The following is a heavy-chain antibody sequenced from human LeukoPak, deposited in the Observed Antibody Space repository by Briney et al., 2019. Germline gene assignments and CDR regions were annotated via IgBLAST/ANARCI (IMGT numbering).Heavy chain of an antibody. Sequence: GGSLRLSCAASGFSINSYEMTWVRQAPGKGLEWVSYISRSSDNIYYADSVKGRFTISRDNAKDSLHLQMNSLRAEDTAVYYCASLLGYCRTNCHPSPDFWGQGTLVTVSS. D-gene: IGHD2-2*03. CDR2: ISRSSDNI. CDR1: GFSINSYE. CDR3: ASLLGYCRTNCHPSPDF. J-gene: IGHJ4*02. V-gene: IGHV3-48*03.